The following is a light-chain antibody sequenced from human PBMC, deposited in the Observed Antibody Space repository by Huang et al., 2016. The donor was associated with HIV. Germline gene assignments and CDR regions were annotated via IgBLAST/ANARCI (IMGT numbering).Light chain of an antibody. V-gene: IGKV3D-15*01. CDR3: HQYTRWPPA. J-gene: IGKJ4*01. CDR1: QSVNNN. CDR2: GAS. Sequence: EIMMTQFPATLSVSPGERVTLSCRASQSVNNNVAWYQQKPGQAPRVLIYGASTRATGIPARFSGSGCGTEFTLTISSLQSEDFAVYYCHQYTRWPPAFGGGTKVEIK.